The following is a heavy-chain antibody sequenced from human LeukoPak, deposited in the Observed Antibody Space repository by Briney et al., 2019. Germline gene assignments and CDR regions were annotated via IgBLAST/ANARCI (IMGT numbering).Heavy chain of an antibody. J-gene: IGHJ4*02. CDR3: ARDVSLSDFFDY. V-gene: IGHV1-46*01. CDR1: GYTFTSYY. D-gene: IGHD3-3*01. CDR2: INPSGGST. Sequence: GAPVKVSCKASGYTFTSYYMHWVRQAPGQGLEWMGIINPSGGSTSYAQKFQGRVTMTRDMSTSTAYMELSRLRSDDTAVYYCARDVSLSDFFDYWGQGTLVTVSS.